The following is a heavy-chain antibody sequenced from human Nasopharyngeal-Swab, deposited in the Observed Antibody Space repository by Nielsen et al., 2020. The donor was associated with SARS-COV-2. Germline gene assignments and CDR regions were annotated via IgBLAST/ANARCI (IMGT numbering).Heavy chain of an antibody. D-gene: IGHD3-16*02. J-gene: IGHJ3*02. Sequence: SETLSLTCTVSGGSTSSYYWSWIRQPPGKGLEWIGYIYYGGSTNYNPSLKSRVTISVDTSKNQFSLKLSSVTAADTAVYYCARHANYDYVWGSYRPHDAFDIWGQGTMVTVSS. CDR1: GGSTSSYY. V-gene: IGHV4-59*08. CDR2: IYYGGST. CDR3: ARHANYDYVWGSYRPHDAFDI.